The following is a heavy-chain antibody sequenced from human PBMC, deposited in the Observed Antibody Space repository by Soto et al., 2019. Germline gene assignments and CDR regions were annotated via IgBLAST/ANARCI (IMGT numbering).Heavy chain of an antibody. CDR3: GRDKGTDTYGQTRIRDYSYAMDV. J-gene: IGHJ6*02. D-gene: IGHD5-18*01. Sequence: QVQLQGSGPRLVKPSQTLSLTCSVSGASISSGAYFWTWIRHHPGKDLEWIGYIYYSVSTSSTYQKRALQSRVTISVDTSKNLFSLRLTSVTAADTATYYCGRDKGTDTYGQTRIRDYSYAMDVWGQGTTVIVSS. CDR2: IYYSVSTSST. CDR1: GASISSGAYF. V-gene: IGHV4-31*03.